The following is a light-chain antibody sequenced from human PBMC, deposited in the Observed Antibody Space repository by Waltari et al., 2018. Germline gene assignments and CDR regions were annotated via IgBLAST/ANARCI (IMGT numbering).Light chain of an antibody. V-gene: IGLV1-47*01. J-gene: IGLJ2*01. CDR1: SSHIGTNF. CDR2: SNN. Sequence: QSVLFQPPSASGTPGPRVTTPCSGSSSHIGTNFVFWYQQFPERAPKLVIYSNNQRPSGVPDRCSGSKSGTSASLTISVLRSEDEADYYCASWDDSLSGRIFGGGTKLTVL. CDR3: ASWDDSLSGRI.